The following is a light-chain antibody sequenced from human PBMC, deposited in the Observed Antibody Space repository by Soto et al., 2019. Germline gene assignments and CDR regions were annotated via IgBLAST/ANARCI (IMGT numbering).Light chain of an antibody. CDR2: SNN. Sequence: QSELTQPPSASGTPGQRVTISCSGSSSNIGSNTVNWYQRLPGTAPKLLIYSNNQRPSGVPDRFSGSKSGTSASLAISGLQSEDEADYYCAAWDDSLNGVVFGGGTKLTVL. V-gene: IGLV1-44*01. CDR3: AAWDDSLNGVV. J-gene: IGLJ2*01. CDR1: SSNIGSNT.